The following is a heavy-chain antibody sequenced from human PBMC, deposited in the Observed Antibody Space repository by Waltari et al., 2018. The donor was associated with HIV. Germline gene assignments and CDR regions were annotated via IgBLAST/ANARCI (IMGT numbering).Heavy chain of an antibody. CDR3: GKDSNYFYDSTGYYCDF. CDR1: GFPFSDYG. J-gene: IGHJ4*02. V-gene: IGHV3-30*02. D-gene: IGHD3-3*01. Sequence: QVRLVESGGGVVPPGGSLRLSCAASGFPFSDYGIHWARQAPGKGLEWVAFIRHDDSNRYYRDSVKGRFTISRDNSKNTVDLQMNNLKAEDTAVYYCGKDSNYFYDSTGYYCDFWGQGTLVTVSS. CDR2: IRHDDSNR.